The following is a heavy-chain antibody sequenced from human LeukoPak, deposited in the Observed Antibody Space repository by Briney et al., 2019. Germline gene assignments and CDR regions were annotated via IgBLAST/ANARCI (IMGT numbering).Heavy chain of an antibody. J-gene: IGHJ5*02. CDR1: GFTFSAYG. D-gene: IGHD3-10*01. V-gene: IGHV3-23*01. CDR3: AKDLMRDLWFGES. Sequence: QTGGTLRLSCAASGFTFSAYGMSWVRQSPGQGLEWVSGISANGSITFYARSVRGRFTISRDNPQNTVYLQMNSLRAEDTAVYYCAKDLMRDLWFGESWGQGTLVTISS. CDR2: ISANGSIT.